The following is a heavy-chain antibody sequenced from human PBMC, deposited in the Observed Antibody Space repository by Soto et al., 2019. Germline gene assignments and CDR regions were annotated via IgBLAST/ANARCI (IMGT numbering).Heavy chain of an antibody. CDR1: GFTFSNYA. J-gene: IGHJ5*02. CDR3: VKEVPYASLPKGWLAP. V-gene: IGHV3-23*01. CDR2: ISDTGSST. Sequence: EVQLLESGGGFVQPGGSLRLSCVASGFTFSNYAMSWVRQAPGKGLEWVSAISDTGSSTYYADSVKGRFTVSRDNSKNTLYLQLNSLRVEDTAVYYCVKEVPYASLPKGWLAPWGQGTLVTVSS. D-gene: IGHD2-2*01.